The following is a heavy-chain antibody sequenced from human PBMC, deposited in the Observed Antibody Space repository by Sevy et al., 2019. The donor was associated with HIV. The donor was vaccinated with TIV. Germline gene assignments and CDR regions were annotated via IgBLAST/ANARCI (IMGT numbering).Heavy chain of an antibody. CDR1: GFTFDDYG. CDR3: ARAGYYDSSGHRVGYYYYYYMDV. V-gene: IGHV3-20*01. J-gene: IGHJ6*03. CDR2: INWNGGST. D-gene: IGHD3-22*01. Sequence: GGSLRLSCAASGFTFDDYGMSWVRQAPGKGLEWVSGINWNGGSTGYADSVKGRFTISRDNAKNSLYLQMNSLRAEDTALYHCARAGYYDSSGHRVGYYYYYYMDVWGKGTTVTVSS.